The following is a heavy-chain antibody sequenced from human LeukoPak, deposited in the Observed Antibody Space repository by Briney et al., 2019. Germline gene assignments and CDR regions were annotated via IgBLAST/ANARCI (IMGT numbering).Heavy chain of an antibody. J-gene: IGHJ4*02. CDR3: AKDHAVAAYYFDH. Sequence: PGGSLRLSCAASGFTFSNYAMSWVRQAPGKGLEWVSAIGGSGGGTYYADSVKGRFTISRDDSKNTLYLQMNSLRAEDTAIYYCAKDHAVAAYYFDHWGQGTLVTVSS. D-gene: IGHD6-19*01. CDR1: GFTFSNYA. V-gene: IGHV3-23*01. CDR2: IGGSGGGT.